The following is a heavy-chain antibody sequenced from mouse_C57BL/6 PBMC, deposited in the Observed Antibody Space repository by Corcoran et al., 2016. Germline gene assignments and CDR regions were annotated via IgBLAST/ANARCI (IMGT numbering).Heavy chain of an antibody. D-gene: IGHD2-4*01. V-gene: IGHV9-3*01. Sequence: QIQLVQSGPELKKPGETVKISCTASGYTFTTYGMSWVKQAPGKGLKWMGWINTYSGVPTYADDFKGRFAFSLETSASTAYLQINNLKNEDTATYFCARYGYDYLAWFAYWGQGTLVTVSA. CDR2: INTYSGVP. CDR1: GYTFTTYG. J-gene: IGHJ3*01. CDR3: ARYGYDYLAWFAY.